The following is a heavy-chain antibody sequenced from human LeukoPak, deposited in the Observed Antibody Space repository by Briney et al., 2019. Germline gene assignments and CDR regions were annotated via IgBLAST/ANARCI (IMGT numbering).Heavy chain of an antibody. D-gene: IGHD5/OR15-5a*01. Sequence: SETLSLTCSVSGGSIDKSTYYWGWIRQPPGEALEWIGSVYYSGSTYYNSSLQSRVTMSVDTSSNQFSLRLYSVTAADTAVYYCGCLTGNGPGGYWGQGTRVIVSS. CDR3: GCLTGNGPGGY. CDR2: VYYSGST. CDR1: GGSIDKSTYY. J-gene: IGHJ4*02. V-gene: IGHV4-39*01.